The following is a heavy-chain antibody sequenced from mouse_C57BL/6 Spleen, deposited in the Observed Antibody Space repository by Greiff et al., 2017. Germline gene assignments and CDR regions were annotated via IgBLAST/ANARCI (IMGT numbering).Heavy chain of an antibody. Sequence: QVTLKESGPGILQSSQTLSLTCSFSGFSLITSGLGVSWIRQPSGKGLEWLAHIYSDDDTRYNPSLKSRLTISKDTSRNQVFLKNTSVDTADTATYYCARRTVVGNYYARDYWGQGTSVTVSS. V-gene: IGHV8-12*01. CDR2: IYSDDDT. CDR1: GFSLITSGLG. D-gene: IGHD1-1*01. J-gene: IGHJ4*01. CDR3: ARRTVVGNYYARDY.